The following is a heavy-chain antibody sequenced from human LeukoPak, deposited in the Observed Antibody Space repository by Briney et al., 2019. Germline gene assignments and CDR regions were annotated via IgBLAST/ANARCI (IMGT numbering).Heavy chain of an antibody. D-gene: IGHD5-24*01. V-gene: IGHV3-21*01. CDR3: ARARWLQLYAFDI. Sequence: GGSLRHSCAASGFTFSSYSMNWVRQAPGKGLEWVSSISSSSYIYYADSVKGRFTISRDNAKNSLYLQMNSLRAEDTAVYYCARARWLQLYAFDIWGQGTMVTVSS. CDR1: GFTFSSYS. J-gene: IGHJ3*02. CDR2: ISSSSYI.